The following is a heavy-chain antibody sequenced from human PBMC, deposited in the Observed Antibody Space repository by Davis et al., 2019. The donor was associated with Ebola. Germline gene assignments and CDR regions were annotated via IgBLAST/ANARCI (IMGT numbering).Heavy chain of an antibody. CDR1: GYTFTGYY. D-gene: IGHD3-10*01. CDR2: INPNSGGT. V-gene: IGHV1-2*02. J-gene: IGHJ5*02. Sequence: ASVKVSCKASGYTFTGYYMHWVRQAPGQGLEWMGWINPNSGGTNYAQKFQGRVTMTRDTSISTAYMELSRLRSDDTAVYYCARDWNLMVRGDYNWFDPWGQGTLVTVSS. CDR3: ARDWNLMVRGDYNWFDP.